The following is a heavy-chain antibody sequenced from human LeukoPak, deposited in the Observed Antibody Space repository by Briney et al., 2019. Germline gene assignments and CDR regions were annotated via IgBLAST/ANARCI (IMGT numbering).Heavy chain of an antibody. CDR2: INSDGSNT. CDR1: GFTFSSYW. J-gene: IGHJ4*02. V-gene: IGHV3-74*01. D-gene: IGHD6-13*01. CDR3: VKGSWFFGD. Sequence: PSGGPLRLSCAASGFTFSSYWMHWVRQAPGKGLVWVSRINSDGSNTNYADSVKGRFTISRDNAKNTVYLQMNSLRADDTAVYYCVKGSWFFGDWGQGTLVTVSS.